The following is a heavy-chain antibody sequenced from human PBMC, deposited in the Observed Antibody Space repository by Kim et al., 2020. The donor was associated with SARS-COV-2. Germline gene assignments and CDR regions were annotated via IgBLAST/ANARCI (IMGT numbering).Heavy chain of an antibody. V-gene: IGHV1-69*13. D-gene: IGHD5-18*01. CDR3: ALIIILDTAMVTFKFLGLYNWFDP. J-gene: IGHJ5*02. CDR2: IIPIFGTA. CDR1: GGTFSSYA. Sequence: SVKVSCKASGGTFSSYAISWVRQAPGQGLEWMGGIIPIFGTANYAQKFQGRVTITADESTSTAYMELSSLRSEDTAVYYCALIIILDTAMVTFKFLGLYNWFDPWGQGTLVTVSS.